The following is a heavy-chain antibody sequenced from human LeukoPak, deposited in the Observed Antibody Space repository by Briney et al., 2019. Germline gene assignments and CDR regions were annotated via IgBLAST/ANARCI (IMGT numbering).Heavy chain of an antibody. CDR3: ARLRETMVRGQGYFNYYYMDV. V-gene: IGHV4-39*07. Sequence: ASETLSLTCSVSGGSISSSGYYWGWIRQPPGKGLEWIGSIYYSGSTYYNPSLKSRVTISVDTSKNLFSLNLTSVTAADTAVYYCARLRETMVRGQGYFNYYYMDVWGKGTSVTISS. CDR1: GGSISSSGYY. CDR2: IYYSGST. D-gene: IGHD4/OR15-4a*01. J-gene: IGHJ6*03.